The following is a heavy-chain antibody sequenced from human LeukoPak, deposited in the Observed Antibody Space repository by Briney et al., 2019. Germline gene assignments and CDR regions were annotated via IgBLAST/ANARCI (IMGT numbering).Heavy chain of an antibody. CDR3: ARLTANYYYYMDV. Sequence: GGSLRLSCAASGFTFSSYAMSWVRQAPGKGLEWVSAISGSGGSTYYADSVKGRFTISRDNSKNTLYLQMNSLRAEDTAVYYCARLTANYYYYMDVWGKGTTVTVSS. CDR2: ISGSGGST. CDR1: GFTFSSYA. V-gene: IGHV3-23*01. J-gene: IGHJ6*03. D-gene: IGHD1-14*01.